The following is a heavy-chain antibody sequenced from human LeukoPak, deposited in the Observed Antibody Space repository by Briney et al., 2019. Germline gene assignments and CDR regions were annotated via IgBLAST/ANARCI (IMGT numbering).Heavy chain of an antibody. CDR1: GFTFSSYG. Sequence: GGSLRLSCAASGFTFSSYGMHWVRQAPGKGLEWVAVISYDGSNKYYADSVKGRFTISRDNSKNTLYLQMNSLRAEDTAVYYCAKDPGSSSWYDFDYWGQGTLVPVSS. V-gene: IGHV3-30*18. D-gene: IGHD6-13*01. CDR2: ISYDGSNK. J-gene: IGHJ4*02. CDR3: AKDPGSSSWYDFDY.